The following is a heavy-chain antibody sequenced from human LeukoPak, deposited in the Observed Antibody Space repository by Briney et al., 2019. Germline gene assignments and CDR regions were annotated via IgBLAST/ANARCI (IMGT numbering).Heavy chain of an antibody. CDR3: AKERRDFWSGYYRESPYYFDY. CDR1: GFTFSSYG. J-gene: IGHJ4*02. Sequence: GGSLRLSCAASGFTFSSYGMHWVRQAPGKGLEWVAVISYDGSNKYYADSVKGRFTISRDNSKNTLYLQMNSLRAEDTAVYYCAKERRDFWSGYYRESPYYFDYWGQGTLVTVSS. CDR2: ISYDGSNK. D-gene: IGHD3-3*01. V-gene: IGHV3-30*18.